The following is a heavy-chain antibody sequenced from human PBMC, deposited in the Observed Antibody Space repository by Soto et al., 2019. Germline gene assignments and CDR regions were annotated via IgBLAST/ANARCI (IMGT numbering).Heavy chain of an antibody. CDR1: GYTFIDFF. V-gene: IGHV1-2*02. D-gene: IGHD3-3*01. CDR3: ARGALSGFFIY. Sequence: ASVKVSCKASGYTFIDFFIHWVRQAPGQGLEWMGWINPNSGDTNYAQSFQGRVAMTRDTSVTTAFMELNSLRPDDTAVYFCARGALSGFFIYWGQGALVTAPQ. CDR2: INPNSGDT. J-gene: IGHJ4*02.